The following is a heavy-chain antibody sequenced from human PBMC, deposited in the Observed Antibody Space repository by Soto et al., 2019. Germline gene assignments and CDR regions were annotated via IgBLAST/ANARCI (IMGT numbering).Heavy chain of an antibody. CDR2: IYYSGST. CDR1: GGSISSYY. V-gene: IGHV4-59*01. Sequence: QVQLQESGPGLVKPSETLSLTCTVSGGSISSYYWSWIRQPPGKGLEWIGYIYYSGSTNYNPSLKSRVTISVDTSKNQFSLKLSSVTAADTAVYYCARGVLGSYWGQGTLVTVSS. CDR3: ARGVLGSY. J-gene: IGHJ4*02. D-gene: IGHD1-1*01.